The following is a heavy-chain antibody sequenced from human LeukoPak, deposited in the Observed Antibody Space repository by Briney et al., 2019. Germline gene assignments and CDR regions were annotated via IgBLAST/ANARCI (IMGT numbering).Heavy chain of an antibody. CDR1: GFSFISYG. J-gene: IGHJ4*02. CDR2: ISDDGRNK. V-gene: IGHV3-30*18. CDR3: AKRPSDYGDYVTYFDY. Sequence: GGSLRLSCAASGFSFISYGMHWVRQAPGKGLEWVGVISDDGRNKKYADSVKGRFTLSRDNSKDTLYLQMNSLRDEDTAVCYCAKRPSDYGDYVTYFDYWGQGTLVTVSS. D-gene: IGHD4-17*01.